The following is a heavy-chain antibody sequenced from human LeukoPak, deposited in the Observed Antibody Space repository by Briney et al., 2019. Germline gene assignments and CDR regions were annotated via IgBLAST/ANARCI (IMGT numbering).Heavy chain of an antibody. V-gene: IGHV4-59*11. J-gene: IGHJ4*02. CDR3: ARLAKCDGDCYSFDF. D-gene: IGHD2-21*02. Sequence: PSETLSLTCAVSGDSISGHPWSWIRQPPGKGLDYIGFIDFNGNTNYNPSIKTRVTISMDTSTNQFSLNLNSVCAADTAVYYCARLAKCDGDCYSFDFWGQGMLVTVSS. CDR2: IDFNGNT. CDR1: GDSISGHP.